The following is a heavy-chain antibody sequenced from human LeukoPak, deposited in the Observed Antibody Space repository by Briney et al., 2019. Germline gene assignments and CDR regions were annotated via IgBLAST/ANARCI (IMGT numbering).Heavy chain of an antibody. CDR2: IIPIFGTA. D-gene: IGHD6-13*01. V-gene: IGHV1-69*13. CDR3: ARTMGIAAAVPFRH. CDR1: GGTFSSYA. Sequence: SVKVSCKASGGTFSSYAISWVRQAPGQALEWMGGIIPIFGTANYAQKFQGRVTITADESTSTAYMELSSLRSEDTAVYYCARTMGIAAAVPFRHWGQGTLVTVSS. J-gene: IGHJ1*01.